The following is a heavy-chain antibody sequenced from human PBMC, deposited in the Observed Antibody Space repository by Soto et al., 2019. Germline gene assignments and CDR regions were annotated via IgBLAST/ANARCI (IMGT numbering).Heavy chain of an antibody. CDR1: GFSLSTSGVG. Sequence: SGPTLVNPTQTLKLTCTLSGFSLSTSGVGVGRIRQPPGKALEWLALIYWDDDKRYRPSLKSRLTITKDTSKNQVVLIMTNMDPVDTATYYCAREGGIYDILTGPTNAFDIWGQGTMVTVSS. CDR2: IYWDDDK. CDR3: AREGGIYDILTGPTNAFDI. J-gene: IGHJ3*02. D-gene: IGHD3-9*01. V-gene: IGHV2-5*02.